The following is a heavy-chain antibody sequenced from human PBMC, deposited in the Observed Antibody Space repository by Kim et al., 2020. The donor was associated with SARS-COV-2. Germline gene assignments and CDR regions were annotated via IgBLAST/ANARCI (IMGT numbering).Heavy chain of an antibody. J-gene: IGHJ5*02. CDR3: AKLEVGHSSSSKWFDP. CDR1: GGSISSSDDF. V-gene: IGHV4-39*01. CDR2: IHYSGST. Sequence: SETLSLTCTVSGGSISSSDDFWGWIRQPPGKGLEWIGTIHYSGSTHYNQSLKSRVRMAIDTSKNQFSLKLSSVTAADTAIYYCAKLEVGHSSSSKWFDPWGQGTLVTVSS. D-gene: IGHD6-6*01.